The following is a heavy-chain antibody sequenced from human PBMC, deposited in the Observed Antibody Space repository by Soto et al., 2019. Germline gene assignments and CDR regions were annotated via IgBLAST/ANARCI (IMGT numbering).Heavy chain of an antibody. D-gene: IGHD5-18*01. Sequence: QVQLVESGGGVVQPGRSLRLSCAASGFTFNNYAMHWVRQAPGKALEWVAFISYDGTNNYSADSVTGRFTVSRDNSRNTLDLQMNSLRAEDTAVYYCARGDGYIYGNTFDSWGQGNLVTVSS. CDR1: GFTFNNYA. J-gene: IGHJ4*02. CDR3: ARGDGYIYGNTFDS. CDR2: ISYDGTNN. V-gene: IGHV3-30-3*01.